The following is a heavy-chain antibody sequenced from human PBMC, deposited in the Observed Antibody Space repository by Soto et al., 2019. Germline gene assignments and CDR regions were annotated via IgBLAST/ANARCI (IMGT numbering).Heavy chain of an antibody. CDR3: AKGSSYPWYFDY. V-gene: IGHV3-23*01. CDR2: ISGSGDAT. Sequence: GGSLRLSCAASGFTFSDFGMSWVRQAPGKGLEWVSVISGSGDATYYAASVKGRFTLSRDNSKNTLYLQMNSLRVEDTAVHYCAKGSSYPWYFDYWGQGTLVTVSS. J-gene: IGHJ4*02. CDR1: GFTFSDFG. D-gene: IGHD6-13*01.